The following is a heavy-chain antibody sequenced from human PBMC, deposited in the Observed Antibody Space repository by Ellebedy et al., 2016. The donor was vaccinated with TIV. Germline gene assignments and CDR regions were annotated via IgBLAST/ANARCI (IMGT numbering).Heavy chain of an antibody. V-gene: IGHV4-31*03. J-gene: IGHJ2*01. CDR1: GRSISSGDYY. Sequence: MPSETLSLTCTVSGRSISSGDYYWSWNRQHPGKGLEWIGYIYYRGCAYYNPSLKRRVTISLDTSKNQFSLKLSSVTAADTAVYYCARGMKDSSGYFYWYFDLWGRGTLVTVSS. CDR2: IYYRGCA. CDR3: ARGMKDSSGYFYWYFDL. D-gene: IGHD3-22*01.